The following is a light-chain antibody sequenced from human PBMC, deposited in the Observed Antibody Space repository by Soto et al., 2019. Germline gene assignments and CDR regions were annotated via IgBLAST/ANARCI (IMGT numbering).Light chain of an antibody. V-gene: IGKV1-5*03. Sequence: DIQMTQSPSTLSASVGDRVTITCRASQSISSWLAWYQQKPGKAPKLLIYKASSLESGVPSRFSGSGSGTEFSLSISCLQPDEFATYSSQQYKRCAWTFGQGTK. CDR3: QQYKRCAWT. CDR1: QSISSW. CDR2: KAS. J-gene: IGKJ1*01.